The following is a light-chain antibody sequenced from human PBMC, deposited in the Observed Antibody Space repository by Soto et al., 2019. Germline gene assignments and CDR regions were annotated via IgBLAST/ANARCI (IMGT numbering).Light chain of an antibody. CDR1: ESVSSI. CDR3: QRYNNWPLT. CDR2: GAS. J-gene: IGKJ4*01. Sequence: ENVLTQSPGTLSLSPGERATLSCRASESVSSIYVAWYQQKPGQAPTLLIYGASTRATGVPARFSGSRSGTEFTLTINSLQSEDFAVYYCQRYNNWPLTFGGGTKVDIK. V-gene: IGKV3-15*01.